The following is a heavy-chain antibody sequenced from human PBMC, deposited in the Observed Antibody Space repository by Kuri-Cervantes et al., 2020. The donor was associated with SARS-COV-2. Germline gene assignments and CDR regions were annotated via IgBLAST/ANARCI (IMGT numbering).Heavy chain of an antibody. J-gene: IGHJ4*02. CDR1: GFTFSSYA. V-gene: IGHV3-30-3*01. D-gene: IGHD3-3*01. CDR3: ARSSSRSYDFASGLRVTPTDF. Sequence: GESLKISCAASGFTFSSYAMHWVRQAPGKRLEWVAVISYDGSNKYYADSVKGRFTISRDNAKNLLFLQMNSLRVEDTAIYYCARSSSRSYDFASGLRVTPTDFWGQGTLVTVSS. CDR2: ISYDGSNK.